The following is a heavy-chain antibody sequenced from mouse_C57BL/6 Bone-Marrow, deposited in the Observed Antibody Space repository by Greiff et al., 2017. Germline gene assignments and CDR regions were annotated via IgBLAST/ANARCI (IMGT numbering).Heavy chain of an antibody. CDR2: ISNGGGST. J-gene: IGHJ1*03. CDR3: ARHGWYFDV. Sequence: EVQGVESGGGLVQPGGSLKLSCAASGFTFSDYYMYWVRQTPEKRLEWVAYISNGGGSTYYPDTVKGRFTISRDNAKNTLYLQMSRLKSEDTAMYYCARHGWYFDVWGTGTTVTVSS. V-gene: IGHV5-12*01. CDR1: GFTFSDYY.